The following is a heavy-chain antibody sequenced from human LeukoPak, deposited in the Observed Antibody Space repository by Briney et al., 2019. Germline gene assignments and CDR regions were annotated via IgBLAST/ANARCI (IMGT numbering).Heavy chain of an antibody. CDR2: ISSSGSTI. D-gene: IGHD1-1*01. J-gene: IGHJ4*01. V-gene: IGHV3-48*03. CDR1: GSTFSSYE. CDR3: ARGGTTGTTDY. Sequence: GGSLRLSCAASGSTFSSYEMNWVRQAPGKGLEWVSYISSSGSTIYYADSVKGRFTISRDNAKNSLYLQMNSLRAEDTAVYYCARGGTTGTTDYWGHGTLGTVSS.